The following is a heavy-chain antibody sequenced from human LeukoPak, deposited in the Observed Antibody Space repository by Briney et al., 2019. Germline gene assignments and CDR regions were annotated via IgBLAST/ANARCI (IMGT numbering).Heavy chain of an antibody. CDR2: ISNSAGNA. CDR3: AKDLHVRSSSTVTTGGVDS. V-gene: IGHV3-23*01. CDR1: GFTFSSYA. J-gene: IGHJ4*02. D-gene: IGHD4-17*01. Sequence: QPGGSLRLSCVASGFTFSSYARSWVRKTPGKGLEWVSVISNSAGNAYYADSVKGRFTISRDNSKNTLYLQMNSLRAEDTAVYYCAKDLHVRSSSTVTTGGVDSWGQGTLVTLSS.